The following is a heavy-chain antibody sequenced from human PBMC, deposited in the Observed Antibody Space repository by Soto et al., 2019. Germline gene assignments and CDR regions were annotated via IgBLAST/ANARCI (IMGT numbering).Heavy chain of an antibody. CDR2: IYHSGST. CDR1: GSSISSGYY. V-gene: IGHV4-38-2*01. Sequence: XATLSLTCDVSGSSISSGYYWCCIRQPPGKGLEWIGSIYHSGSTNYKSSLKSRVTISVDTSKNQFSLKLRSVTAADTAVYYCARTWSNYDFWEVWGQGSTVTVSS. CDR3: ARTWSNYDFWEV. J-gene: IGHJ6*02. D-gene: IGHD3-3*01.